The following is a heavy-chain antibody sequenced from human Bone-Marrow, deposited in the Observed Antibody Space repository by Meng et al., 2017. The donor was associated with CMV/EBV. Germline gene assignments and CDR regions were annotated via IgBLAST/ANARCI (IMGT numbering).Heavy chain of an antibody. CDR3: VRMTTVTDAFDN. CDR1: GGSISGYF. J-gene: IGHJ3*02. Sequence: SETLSLTCTVSGGSISGYFWSWIRQPPGKGLEWLGYIHYSGSTNYSPSLKSRVTVSVDTSKNQFSLKLTSVAAATTAVYYCVRMTTVTDAFDNWGQGTLVTVSS. D-gene: IGHD4-11*01. V-gene: IGHV4-59*01. CDR2: IHYSGST.